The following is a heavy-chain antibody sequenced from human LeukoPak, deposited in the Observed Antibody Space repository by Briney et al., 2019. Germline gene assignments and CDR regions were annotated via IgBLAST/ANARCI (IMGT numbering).Heavy chain of an antibody. CDR1: GYTFTAYF. Sequence: ASVKVSCKAYGYTFTAYFIHWVRQAPGQGLEWMGWSNPDTGGTNYAQKFQGRVTMTRDTSISTVYMELSSLRSDDTAVYYCARATWDTAMVGAFDIWGQGTMVTVSS. D-gene: IGHD5-18*01. CDR2: SNPDTGGT. V-gene: IGHV1-2*02. CDR3: ARATWDTAMVGAFDI. J-gene: IGHJ3*02.